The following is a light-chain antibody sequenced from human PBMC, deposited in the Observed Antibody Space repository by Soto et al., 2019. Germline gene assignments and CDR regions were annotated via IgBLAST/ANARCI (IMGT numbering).Light chain of an antibody. Sequence: EMVLTQSPNTLSLSPGERATLSCRASQSVSSYLAWYQQKPGQAPRLLIYDASNRATGIPARFSGSGSGTDFTLTISSLEPEDFAVYYCQQRSNWPRGTFGQGTKVDI. CDR1: QSVSSY. V-gene: IGKV3-11*01. CDR2: DAS. CDR3: QQRSNWPRGT. J-gene: IGKJ1*01.